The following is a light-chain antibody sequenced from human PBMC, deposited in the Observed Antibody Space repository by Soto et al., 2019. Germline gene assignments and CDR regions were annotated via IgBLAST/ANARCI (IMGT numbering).Light chain of an antibody. J-gene: IGKJ1*01. V-gene: IGKV3-20*01. CDR1: QSVSNNY. CDR3: QQYGSSGT. CDR2: GAS. Sequence: EILLTQSPCTLSLSPGERATLSCRASQSVSNNYLAWYQQNPGQAPSLLIYGASNRATGIPDRLSGSGSGTDFTLTISRLEPEDFTVYYCQQYGSSGTFGQGTKVDIK.